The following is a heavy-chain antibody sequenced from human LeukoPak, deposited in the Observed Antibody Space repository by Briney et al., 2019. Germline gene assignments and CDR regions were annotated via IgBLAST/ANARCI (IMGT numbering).Heavy chain of an antibody. CDR2: IKQDGSEK. CDR1: GFTFSSYW. Sequence: RPGGSLRLSCAASGFTFSSYWMSWVRQAPGKGLAWVANIKQDGSEKYYVDSVKGRFTISRDNAKNSLYLQMNSLRAEDTAVYYCASGTNFGYFDYWGQGTLVTVSS. D-gene: IGHD1-7*01. V-gene: IGHV3-7*01. CDR3: ASGTNFGYFDY. J-gene: IGHJ4*02.